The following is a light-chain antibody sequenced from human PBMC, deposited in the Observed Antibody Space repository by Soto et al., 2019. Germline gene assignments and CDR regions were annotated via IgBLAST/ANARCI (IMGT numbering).Light chain of an antibody. V-gene: IGKV3-15*01. CDR2: GAS. CDR3: QQYNRWPPGT. Sequence: EIVMTQSPATLSVSPGERVTLSCRASQSVGSNLAWYQQKPGQKPGQAPRLLIYGASTRATGIPARFSGSGSGTEFTLTISSLQSEDFAVYYCQQYNRWPPGTFGQGTKVDIK. CDR1: QSVGSN. J-gene: IGKJ1*01.